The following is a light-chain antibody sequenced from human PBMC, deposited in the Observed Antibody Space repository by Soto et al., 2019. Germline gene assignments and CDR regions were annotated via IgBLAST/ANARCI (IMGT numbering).Light chain of an antibody. Sequence: DVQMTQSPSTLSASVGDRVTITCRASQSISSWLAWYQQKPGKAPNLLIYKASTLGSGVPSRFSGGGSGTDFTLTISSLQPDDFATYYCQQHSSSSPYSFGQGNKLEIK. V-gene: IGKV1-5*03. J-gene: IGKJ2*03. CDR2: KAS. CDR3: QQHSSSSPYS. CDR1: QSISSW.